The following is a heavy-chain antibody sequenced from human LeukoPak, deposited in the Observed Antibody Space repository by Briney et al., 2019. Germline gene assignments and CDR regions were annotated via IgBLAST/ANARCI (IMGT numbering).Heavy chain of an antibody. V-gene: IGHV3-30*18. CDR3: AKDDWGILSIGGMDD. J-gene: IGHJ6*02. CDR1: GFTFSSYG. Sequence: SGGSLRLSCAASGFTFSSYGMHWVRQAPGKGLEWVAVMSYDGSEKYYADSVKGRFTISRDNSKNTLYLQMNSLRVEDTAVYYCAKDDWGILSIGGMDDWGQGTTVTVSS. CDR2: MSYDGSEK. D-gene: IGHD6-13*01.